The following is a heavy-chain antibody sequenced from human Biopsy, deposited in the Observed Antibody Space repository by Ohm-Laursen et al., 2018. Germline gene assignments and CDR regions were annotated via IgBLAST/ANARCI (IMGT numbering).Heavy chain of an antibody. J-gene: IGHJ1*01. V-gene: IGHV4-59*11. CDR3: ARGSNEYGGLYFPH. D-gene: IGHD4-23*01. CDR2: ISHTGYT. CDR1: GGSFTGHY. Sequence: SETLSLTWTVSGGSFTGHYWTWIRQPPGKGLEWIGHISHTGYTNYKSSLKSRVTISLDTSRKHFSLRLTSLAAADTAVYYCARGSNEYGGLYFPHWGQGTLVTVSS.